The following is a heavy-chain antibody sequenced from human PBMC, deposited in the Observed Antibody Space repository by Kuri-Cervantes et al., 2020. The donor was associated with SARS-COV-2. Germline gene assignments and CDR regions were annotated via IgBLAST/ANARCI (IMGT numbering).Heavy chain of an antibody. D-gene: IGHD1-26*01. Sequence: GGSLRLSCAVSGGSISSSNWWSWVRQPPGKGLEWVANIKQDGSNKYYADSVKGRFTTSRDNSKNTLYLQMNSLRAEDTAVYYCAKVATKLELLWYYCNYWGKGTLVTVSS. J-gene: IGHJ4*02. V-gene: IGHV3-7*01. CDR2: IKQDGSNK. CDR3: AKVATKLELLWYYCNY. CDR1: GGSISSSNW.